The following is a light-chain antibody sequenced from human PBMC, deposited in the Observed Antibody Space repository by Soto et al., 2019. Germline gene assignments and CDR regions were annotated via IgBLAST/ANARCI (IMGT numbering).Light chain of an antibody. V-gene: IGKV3-15*01. J-gene: IGKJ1*01. CDR1: QSVGSN. Sequence: EIVMTQSPATLSVSPGERATLSCRASQSVGSNLAWYQQKPGQAPRLLIYGASTRATGIPARFSGSGSGTYFTLTISSLQSEDFAIYVCQQYNNWPPDRTFGQGTKVEIK. CDR2: GAS. CDR3: QQYNNWPPDRT.